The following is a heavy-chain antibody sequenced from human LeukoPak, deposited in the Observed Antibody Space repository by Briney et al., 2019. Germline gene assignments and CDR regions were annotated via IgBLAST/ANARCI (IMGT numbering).Heavy chain of an antibody. CDR2: ISGSGGST. CDR3: AKDSITMVRGVEKSPFDY. Sequence: PGGSLRLSCAASGFTFSSYAMSWVRQAPGKGLEWVSAISGSGGSTYYADSVKGRFTISRDNSKNTLYLQMNSLRAEDTAVYYCAKDSITMVRGVEKSPFDYWGQGTLVTVSS. J-gene: IGHJ4*02. CDR1: GFTFSSYA. V-gene: IGHV3-23*01. D-gene: IGHD3-10*01.